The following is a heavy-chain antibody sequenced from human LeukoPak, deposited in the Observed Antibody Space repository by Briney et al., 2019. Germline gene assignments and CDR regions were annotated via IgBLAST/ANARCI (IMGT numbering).Heavy chain of an antibody. CDR3: VHSPRVGPSHP. CDR2: ISSNGDKT. J-gene: IGHJ5*02. Sequence: HPGGSLRLSCAASGFTFSSYSMNWVRQAPGKGLEYVSIISSNGDKTYYTDSVKGRFTISRDNSKDTLYLQMSSLRAEDTAVYYCVHSPRVGPSHPWAQGTLVTVSS. V-gene: IGHV3-64D*06. CDR1: GFTFSSYS. D-gene: IGHD2-15*01.